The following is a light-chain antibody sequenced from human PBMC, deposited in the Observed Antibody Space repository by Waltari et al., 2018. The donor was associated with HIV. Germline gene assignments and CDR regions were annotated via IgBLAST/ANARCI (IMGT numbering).Light chain of an antibody. CDR1: QDITNH. V-gene: IGKV1-17*01. J-gene: IGKJ1*01. CDR3: LQLSLYPLT. CDR2: AAS. Sequence: PSSLSASVGDRITITCRASQDITNHLGWYQQTPGKAPKRLIYAASILQDGVPSRFSGTGSGTEFTLTISSLQPEDFATYYCLQLSLYPLTFGQGTRVDI.